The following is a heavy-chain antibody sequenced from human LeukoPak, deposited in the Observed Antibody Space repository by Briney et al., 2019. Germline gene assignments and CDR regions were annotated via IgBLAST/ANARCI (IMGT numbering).Heavy chain of an antibody. D-gene: IGHD6-13*01. CDR2: INHSGST. V-gene: IGHV4-34*01. CDR3: ARLASSSWYRYFDY. Sequence: SETLSLTCAVYGGSFSGYYWCWIRQPPGKGLEWIGEINHSGSTNYNPSLKSRVTISVDTSKNQFSLKLSSVTAADTAVYYCARLASSSWYRYFDYWGQGTLVTVSS. J-gene: IGHJ4*02. CDR1: GGSFSGYY.